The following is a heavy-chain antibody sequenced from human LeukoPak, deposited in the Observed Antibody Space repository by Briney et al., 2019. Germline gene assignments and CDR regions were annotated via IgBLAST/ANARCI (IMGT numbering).Heavy chain of an antibody. J-gene: IGHJ3*02. CDR2: MYFSGTT. CDR1: GFTFSSYA. V-gene: IGHV4-39*01. CDR3: ARHLRFGSSALPRDVFDI. D-gene: IGHD1-26*01. Sequence: PGGSLRLSCAASGFTFSSYAKSWIRQPPGKGREWMGSMYFSGTTYYNPSLKSRVTISVHTPENHLSLKLTPVTATDTAVYYCARHLRFGSSALPRDVFDIWGRGTVVSVSS.